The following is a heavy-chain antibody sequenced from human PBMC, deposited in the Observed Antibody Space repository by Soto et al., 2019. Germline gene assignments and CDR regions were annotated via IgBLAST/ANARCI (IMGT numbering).Heavy chain of an antibody. D-gene: IGHD1-26*01. CDR3: ARREIQGAIDY. V-gene: IGHV4-31*03. CDR2: IYYSGST. CDR1: GSSISSGGYY. Sequence: SETLSLTCTVSGSSISSGGYYWSWIRQHPGKGLEWIGYIYYSGSTYYNPSLKSRVTISVDTSKNQFSLKLSSVTAVDTAVYYWARREIQGAIDYWGQGTLVTVS. J-gene: IGHJ4*02.